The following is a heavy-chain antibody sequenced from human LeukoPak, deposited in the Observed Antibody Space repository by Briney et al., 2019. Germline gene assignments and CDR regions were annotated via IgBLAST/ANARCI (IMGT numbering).Heavy chain of an antibody. D-gene: IGHD3-10*01. J-gene: IGHJ4*02. CDR1: GFTFSSYG. CDR3: AGETSARGVSTH. Sequence: GGSLRLSCAASGFTFSSYGMSWVRQAPGKGLEWVSAISGSGGSTYYADSVKGRFTISKDNTKNSLYLQMNSLRAEDTAFYYCAGETSARGVSTHWGQGTLVTVSS. CDR2: ISGSGGST. V-gene: IGHV3-23*01.